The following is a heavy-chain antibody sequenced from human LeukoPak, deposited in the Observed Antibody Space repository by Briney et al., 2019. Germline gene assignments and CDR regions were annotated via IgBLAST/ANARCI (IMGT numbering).Heavy chain of an antibody. CDR1: GYTFTSYD. CDR2: ISAYNGHT. J-gene: IGHJ3*02. D-gene: IGHD1-26*01. V-gene: IGHV1-18*01. CDR3: ATGGRWELPRPYAFEI. Sequence: ASVKVSCKASGYTFTSYDINWVRQATGQGLEWMGWISAYNGHTNYAQKLQGRVTVSTDTSTSTAYMELRSLRSDDTAVYYCATGGRWELPRPYAFEIWGQGTMVTVSS.